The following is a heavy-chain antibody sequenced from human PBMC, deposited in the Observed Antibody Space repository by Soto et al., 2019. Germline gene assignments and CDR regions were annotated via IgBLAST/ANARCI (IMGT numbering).Heavy chain of an antibody. CDR1: GYSFTSYW. V-gene: IGHV5-51*01. Sequence: GESLKISCKGSGYSFTSYWIGWVRQMPGKGLEWMGIIYPGDSDTRYSPSFQGQVTISADKSISTAYLQWSSLKASDTAMYYCARQERFLEWFRNGRDYNWFDPWGQGTLVTVSS. CDR2: IYPGDSDT. J-gene: IGHJ5*02. D-gene: IGHD3-3*01. CDR3: ARQERFLEWFRNGRDYNWFDP.